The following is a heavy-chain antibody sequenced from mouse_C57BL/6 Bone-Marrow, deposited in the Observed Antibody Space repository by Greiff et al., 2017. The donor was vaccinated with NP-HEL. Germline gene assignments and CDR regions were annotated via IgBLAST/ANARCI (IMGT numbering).Heavy chain of an antibody. CDR2: ISSGGDYI. D-gene: IGHD2-3*01. Sequence: EVNVVESGEGLVKPGGSLKLSCAASGFTFSSYAMSWVRQTPEKRLEWVAYISSGGDYIYYADTVKGRFTISRDNARNTLYLQMSSLKSEDTAMYYCTRDGGRGYYFDYWGQGTTLTVSS. J-gene: IGHJ2*01. CDR3: TRDGGRGYYFDY. CDR1: GFTFSSYA. V-gene: IGHV5-9-1*02.